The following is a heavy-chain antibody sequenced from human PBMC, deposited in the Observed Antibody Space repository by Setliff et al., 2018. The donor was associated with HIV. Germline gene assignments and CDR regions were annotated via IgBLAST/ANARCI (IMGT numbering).Heavy chain of an antibody. J-gene: IGHJ4*02. CDR1: GYTFTTYD. CDR2: VSAWDGRT. Sequence: ASVKVSCKASGYTFTTYDINWVRQAPGQGLEWVGWVSAWDGRTDYSQKVQGRVTMTTDASTSTAYMELRSLTSDDTAVYYCARGGHCTAGVCYHYEYWGQGTQVTVSS. CDR3: ARGGHCTAGVCYHYEY. D-gene: IGHD2-8*02. V-gene: IGHV1-18*01.